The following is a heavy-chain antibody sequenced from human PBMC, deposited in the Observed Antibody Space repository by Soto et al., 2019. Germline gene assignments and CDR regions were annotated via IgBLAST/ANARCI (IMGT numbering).Heavy chain of an antibody. D-gene: IGHD3-16*01. Sequence: EVQLVESGGGLVQPGRSLRLSCAASGFTFHDYAFHWVRQAPGKGLEWVSGISGHSNSIGYADSVKGRFTISRDNAKSSLYLQMTSLRAEDTALYYCARDIVMTTFGGAHFEWWGQGNRVIVSS. J-gene: IGHJ4*02. V-gene: IGHV3-9*01. CDR3: ARDIVMTTFGGAHFEW. CDR1: GFTFHDYA. CDR2: ISGHSNSI.